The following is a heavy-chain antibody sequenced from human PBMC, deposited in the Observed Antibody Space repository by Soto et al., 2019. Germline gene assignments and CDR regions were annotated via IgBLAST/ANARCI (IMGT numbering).Heavy chain of an antibody. CDR2: ISAYNGNT. D-gene: IGHD3-3*01. CDR1: GYTFTSYG. V-gene: IGHV1-18*01. J-gene: IGHJ3*02. CDR3: ARGEDDFWSGYGAFDI. Sequence: ASVKVSCKAXGYTFTSYGISWVRQAPGQGLEWMGWISAYNGNTNYAQRLQGRVTMTTDTSTSTAYMELRSLRSDDTAVYYCARGEDDFWSGYGAFDIWGQGTMVTVSS.